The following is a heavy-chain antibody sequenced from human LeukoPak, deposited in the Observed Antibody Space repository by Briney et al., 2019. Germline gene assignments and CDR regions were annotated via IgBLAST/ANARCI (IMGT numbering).Heavy chain of an antibody. CDR2: ISGSGGST. V-gene: IGHV3-23*01. CDR1: GFTFSSYA. J-gene: IGHJ6*02. D-gene: IGHD6-13*01. Sequence: QPGGSLRLSCAASGFTFSSYAMSWVRQAPGKRLEWVSAISGSGGSTYYADSVKGRFTISRDNSKNTLYLQMNSLRAEDTAVYYCATGYSGSWYSYYYYYGMDVWGQGTTVTVSS. CDR3: ATGYSGSWYSYYYYYGMDV.